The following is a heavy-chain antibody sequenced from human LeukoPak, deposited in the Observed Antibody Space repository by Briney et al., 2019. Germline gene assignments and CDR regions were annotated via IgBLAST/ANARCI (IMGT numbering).Heavy chain of an antibody. V-gene: IGHV3-30*02. CDR1: GFTFNKYG. D-gene: IGHD2-8*02. CDR3: AKDGSWSCTD. Sequence: GGSLRLSCEASGFTFNKYGMHWVRQGPGKGLEWVAYIAHHGNNKYYADSVKGRFTISRDNSKGSLYLQMNSLRADDTAVYYCAKDGSWSCTDWGQGTLVRVSS. CDR2: IAHHGNNK. J-gene: IGHJ4*02.